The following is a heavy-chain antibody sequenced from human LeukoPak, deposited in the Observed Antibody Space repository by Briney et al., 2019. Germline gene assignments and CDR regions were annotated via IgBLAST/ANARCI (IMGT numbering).Heavy chain of an antibody. CDR2: IYHSGST. CDR3: ARLTKFLTTYYPTP. D-gene: IGHD2/OR15-2a*01. Sequence: SETLSLTCAVSGGSISSGGYSWSWIRQPPGKGLEWIGYIYHSGSTYYNPSLKSRVTISVDRSKNQFSLKLISVTASDTAVYYCARLTKFLTTYYPTPWGQGTLVTVSS. V-gene: IGHV4-30-2*01. CDR1: GGSISSGGYS. J-gene: IGHJ5*02.